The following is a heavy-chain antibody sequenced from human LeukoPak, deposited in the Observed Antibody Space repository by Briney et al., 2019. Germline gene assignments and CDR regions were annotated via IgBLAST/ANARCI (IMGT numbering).Heavy chain of an antibody. Sequence: PSETLSLTCAVYGGSFSGYYWSWIRQPPGKGLGWIGEINHSGSTNYNPSLKSRVTISVDTSKNQFSLKLSSVTAADTAVYYCARGPAYYYDSSGYGSWGQGTLVTVSS. D-gene: IGHD3-22*01. CDR1: GGSFSGYY. CDR3: ARGPAYYYDSSGYGS. CDR2: INHSGST. V-gene: IGHV4-34*01. J-gene: IGHJ5*02.